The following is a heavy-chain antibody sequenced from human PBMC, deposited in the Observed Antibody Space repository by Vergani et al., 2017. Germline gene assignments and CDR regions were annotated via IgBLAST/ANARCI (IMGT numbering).Heavy chain of an antibody. D-gene: IGHD3-22*01. Sequence: QVQLQESGPGLVKPSQTLSLTCTVSGGSISSGSYYWSWIRQPAGKGLEWIGRIYTSGSTNYNPSLKSRVTISVDTSKNQFSLKLSSVTAADTAVYYCARHTGYYDSSGPVDYWGQGTLVTVSS. CDR2: IYTSGST. CDR3: ARHTGYYDSSGPVDY. V-gene: IGHV4-61*02. J-gene: IGHJ4*02. CDR1: GGSISSGSYY.